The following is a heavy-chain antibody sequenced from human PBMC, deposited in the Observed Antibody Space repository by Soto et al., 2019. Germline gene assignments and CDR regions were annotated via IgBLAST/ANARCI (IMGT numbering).Heavy chain of an antibody. D-gene: IGHD2-2*02. CDR1: GYSFTSYW. CDR3: ARPVGCSSTSPYTREAYYYGMGV. CDR2: IYPGDSDT. J-gene: IGHJ6*02. V-gene: IGHV5-51*01. Sequence: GESLKISCKGSGYSFTSYWIGWVRQMPGKGLEWMGIIYPGDSDTRYSPSFQCQVTISADKSISTAYLQWSSLKASDTAMYYCARPVGCSSTSPYTREAYYYGMGVMHQGTTSTASS.